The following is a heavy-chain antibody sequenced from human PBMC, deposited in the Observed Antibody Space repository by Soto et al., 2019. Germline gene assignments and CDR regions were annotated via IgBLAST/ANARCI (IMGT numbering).Heavy chain of an antibody. Sequence: GGSLRLSCAASGFTFSSYAMHWVRQAPGKGLEWVAVISYDGSNKYYADSVKGRFTISRDNSKNTLYLQMNSLRAEDTAVYYCARDMGGLVTPRDYYYVMDVWGQGTTVTVSS. V-gene: IGHV3-30-3*01. D-gene: IGHD2-15*01. CDR1: GFTFSSYA. CDR2: ISYDGSNK. CDR3: ARDMGGLVTPRDYYYVMDV. J-gene: IGHJ6*02.